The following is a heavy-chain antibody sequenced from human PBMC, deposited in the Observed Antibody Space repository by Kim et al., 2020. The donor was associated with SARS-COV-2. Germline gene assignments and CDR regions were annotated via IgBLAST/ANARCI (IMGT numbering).Heavy chain of an antibody. J-gene: IGHJ6*02. CDR3: ARDTIVGVGIGVVGGVDV. CDR2: IYFTGGT. D-gene: IGHD3-3*01. V-gene: IGHV4-31*03. CDR1: GGSINSTGHY. Sequence: SETLSLTCIVSGGSINSTGHYWTWIRQHPGKGLEWIGNIYFTGGTYYNVSLKSRLTMSIDTSTSQFSLKLASVTAADTAVYYCARDTIVGVGIGVVGGVDVWGQGTTVTVS.